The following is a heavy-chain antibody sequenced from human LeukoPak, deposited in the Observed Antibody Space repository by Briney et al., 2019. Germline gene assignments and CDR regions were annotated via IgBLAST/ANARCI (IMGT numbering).Heavy chain of an antibody. CDR1: GGSIISHY. J-gene: IGHJ4*02. Sequence: SETLSLTRSVSGGSIISHYWSWIQQPPGKGLECLGHVSDGGRTNYSPSLMSRVSISVDTSENQFSLKLNSVTAADTAVYFCARASTTFDDWGQGTLVTVSS. CDR2: VSDGGRT. D-gene: IGHD1-14*01. V-gene: IGHV4-59*11. CDR3: ARASTTFDD.